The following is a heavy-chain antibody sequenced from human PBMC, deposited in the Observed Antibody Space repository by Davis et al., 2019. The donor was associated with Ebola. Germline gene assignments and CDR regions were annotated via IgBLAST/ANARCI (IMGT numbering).Heavy chain of an antibody. CDR3: ARQWVVPAAISGDYYYYGMDV. CDR2: INHSGST. V-gene: IGHV4-34*01. D-gene: IGHD2-2*01. Sequence: SETLSLTCAVYGGSFSGYYWSWIRQPPGKGLEWIGEINHSGSTYYNPSLKSRVTISVDTSKNQFSLKLSSVTAADTAVYYCARQWVVPAAISGDYYYYGMDVWGQGTTVTVSS. CDR1: GGSFSGYY. J-gene: IGHJ6*02.